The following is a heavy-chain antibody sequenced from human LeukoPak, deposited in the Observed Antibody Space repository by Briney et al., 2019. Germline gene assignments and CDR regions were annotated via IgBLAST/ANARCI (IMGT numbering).Heavy chain of an antibody. V-gene: IGHV3-21*04. J-gene: IGHJ6*04. D-gene: IGHD2-2*01. CDR3: ARELTTMPAPLDV. CDR1: GFTFSSYS. CDR2: ISSSSSYI. Sequence: GSLRLSCAASGFTFSSYSMNWVRQAPGKGLEWVSSISSSSSYIYYADSVKGRFTISRDNAKNSLYLQMNSLRAEDTAVYYCARELTTMPAPLDVWGKGTTVTVSS.